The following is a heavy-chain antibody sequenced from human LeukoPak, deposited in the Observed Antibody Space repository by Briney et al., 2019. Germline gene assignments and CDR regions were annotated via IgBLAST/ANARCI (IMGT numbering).Heavy chain of an antibody. V-gene: IGHV3-9*01. CDR2: ISWNSGSI. D-gene: IGHD6-19*01. CDR3: AKDKGGGIAVAGTFEYFQH. Sequence: GGSLRLSCAASGFTFDDYAMHWVRQAPGKGLEWVSGISWNSGSIGYADSVKGRFTISRDNAKNSLYLQMSSLRAEDTALYYCAKDKGGGIAVAGTFEYFQHWGQGTLVTVSS. CDR1: GFTFDDYA. J-gene: IGHJ1*01.